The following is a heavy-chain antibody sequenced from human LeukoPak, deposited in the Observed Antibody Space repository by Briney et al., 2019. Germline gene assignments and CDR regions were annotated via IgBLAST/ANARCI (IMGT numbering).Heavy chain of an antibody. Sequence: PSETLSLTCAVYGGSFSGYYWSWIRQPPGKGLEWIGEINHSGNTNYHPSLKSRVTISVDTSKNQFSLKLSSVTAADTAVYYCASRGGYKFRFTDYYYYYMDVWGNGTTVTVSS. CDR1: GGSFSGYY. J-gene: IGHJ6*03. CDR2: INHSGNT. CDR3: ASRGGYKFRFTDYYYYYMDV. V-gene: IGHV4-34*01. D-gene: IGHD5-24*01.